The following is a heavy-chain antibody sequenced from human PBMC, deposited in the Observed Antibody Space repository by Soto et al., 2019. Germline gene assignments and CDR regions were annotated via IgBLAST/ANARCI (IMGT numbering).Heavy chain of an antibody. CDR3: AHAFGGTSWPNEAIDV. CDR2: IYWDDDT. CDR1: GFSFSAHGVG. V-gene: IGHV2-5*02. Sequence: QITLKESGPPLVKPTQTLTLTCIFSGFSFSAHGVGVGWIRQPPGKALEWLALIYWDDDTHYRPSLKSRLTITKDLSKYPVVRTRINRVSVDTAMSYCAHAFGGTSWPNEAIDVWGEGTVVTFSS. D-gene: IGHD3-16*01. J-gene: IGHJ3*01.